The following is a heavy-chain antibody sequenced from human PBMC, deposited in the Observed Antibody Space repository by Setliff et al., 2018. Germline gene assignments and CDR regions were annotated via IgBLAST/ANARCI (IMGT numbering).Heavy chain of an antibody. CDR2: ISSSSTTI. J-gene: IGHJ4*02. CDR3: ATWSGSYSRY. D-gene: IGHD1-26*01. V-gene: IGHV3-48*04. Sequence: GGSLRLSCAGSGFTFSSYSMNWVRQAPGKGLEWVSYISSSSTTIYYADSVKGRFTISRDNAKNSLYMQRNRLRAEDTALYYCATWSGSYSRYWGQGTMVTVSS. CDR1: GFTFSSYS.